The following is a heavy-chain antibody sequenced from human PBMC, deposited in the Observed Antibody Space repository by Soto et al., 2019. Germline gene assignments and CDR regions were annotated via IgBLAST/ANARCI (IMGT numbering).Heavy chain of an antibody. J-gene: IGHJ4*02. CDR3: AKDRTYCDDPFDY. V-gene: IGHV3-23*01. CDR1: GFTFSSYA. Sequence: EVQLLESGGGLVQPGGSLRLSCAASGFTFSSYAMSWVRQAPGKGLEWVSAISGSGGSTYYADSVKGRFTISRDNSKNPLYLQMNSLRAEATPVYYWAKDRTYCDDPFDYWGQGTLVTVCS. CDR2: ISGSGGST. D-gene: IGHD3-3*01.